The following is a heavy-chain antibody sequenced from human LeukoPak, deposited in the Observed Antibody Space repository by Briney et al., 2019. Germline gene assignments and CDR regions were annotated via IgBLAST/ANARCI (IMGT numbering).Heavy chain of an antibody. CDR2: ISANSGNI. J-gene: IGHJ5*02. CDR3: ASSYYDSSGYYYDWFDP. Sequence: ASVKVSCKASGYTFTNYGISWVRQAPGQGLEWMGWISANSGNINYAQNLQGRVTITADESTSTAYMELSSLRSEDTAVYYCASSYYDSSGYYYDWFDPWGQGTLVTVSS. V-gene: IGHV1-18*01. CDR1: GYTFTNYG. D-gene: IGHD3-22*01.